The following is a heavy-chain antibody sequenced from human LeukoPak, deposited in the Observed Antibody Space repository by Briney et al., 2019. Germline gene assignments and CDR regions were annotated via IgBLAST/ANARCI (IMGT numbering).Heavy chain of an antibody. D-gene: IGHD3-9*01. CDR3: ARGWVTYYDILTGPYYFDY. CDR2: IYTSGST. Sequence: SETLSLTCTVSGGSISSYYWSWIRQPAGKGLEWIGRIYTSGSTNYNPSLKSRVTMSVDTSKNQFSLKLSSVTAADTAVYYCARGWVTYYDILTGPYYFDYWGQGTLVTVSS. V-gene: IGHV4-4*07. CDR1: GGSISSYY. J-gene: IGHJ4*02.